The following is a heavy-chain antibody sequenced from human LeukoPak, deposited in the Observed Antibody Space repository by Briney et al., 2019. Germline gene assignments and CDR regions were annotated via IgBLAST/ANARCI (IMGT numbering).Heavy chain of an antibody. J-gene: IGHJ6*02. CDR2: ISGSGGST. V-gene: IGHV3-23*01. D-gene: IGHD2-2*02. CDR1: GFTFSSYA. CDR3: ARDPGSLPAAIGYCYYGMDV. Sequence: PGGSLRLSCAASGFTFSSYAMSWVRQAPGKGLEWVSAISGSGGSTYYADSVKGRFTISRDNSKNTLYLQMNSLKTEDTALYYCARDPGSLPAAIGYCYYGMDVWGQGTTVTVSS.